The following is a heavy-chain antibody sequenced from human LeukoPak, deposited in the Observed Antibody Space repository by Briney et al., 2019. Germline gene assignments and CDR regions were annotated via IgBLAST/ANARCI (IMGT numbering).Heavy chain of an antibody. CDR1: CGYINNGGYY. Sequence: TLSLTCTVSCGYINNGGYYWSWIRQHPGKGLECIGYIYYSGSFYYNPSLRRRVTISVDTSKNHFSLKLSAVTAADTAVYYCARNRDGYNSFDYWGQGTLVTVSS. J-gene: IGHJ4*02. V-gene: IGHV4-31*03. D-gene: IGHD5-24*01. CDR3: ARNRDGYNSFDY. CDR2: IYYSGSF.